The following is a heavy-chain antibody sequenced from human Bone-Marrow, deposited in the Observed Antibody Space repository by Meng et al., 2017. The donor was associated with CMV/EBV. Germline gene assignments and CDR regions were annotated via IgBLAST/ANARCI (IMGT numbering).Heavy chain of an antibody. CDR2: INPTSGDT. CDR1: GYSFTGYY. CDR3: ARWLELQNFAY. J-gene: IGHJ4*02. D-gene: IGHD1-7*01. Sequence: ASVKGSCKASGYSFTGYYIHWVRQAPGQGLEWMGWINPTSGDTIYARRFEGRVTMTRDTSIRTAYMELSSLRSDDTAVFYCARWLELQNFAYWAQGTLVTVSS. V-gene: IGHV1-2*02.